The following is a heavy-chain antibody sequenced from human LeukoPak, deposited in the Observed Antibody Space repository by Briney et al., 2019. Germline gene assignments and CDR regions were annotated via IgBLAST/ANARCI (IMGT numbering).Heavy chain of an antibody. J-gene: IGHJ4*02. CDR3: AKVKTDILIADS. Sequence: GGSLRLSCAASGFTFSSYWMHWVRQAPGKGLVWVSRINSDGSSTSYADSVKGRFTISRDNSKNTLYLQMNSLTSEDAAVYYCAKVKTDILIADSWGQGTLVTVSS. CDR2: INSDGSST. D-gene: IGHD2-21*02. V-gene: IGHV3-74*01. CDR1: GFTFSSYW.